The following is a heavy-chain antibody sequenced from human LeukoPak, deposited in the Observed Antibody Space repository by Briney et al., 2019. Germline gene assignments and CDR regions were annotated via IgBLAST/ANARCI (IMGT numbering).Heavy chain of an antibody. V-gene: IGHV4-34*01. J-gene: IGHJ4*02. CDR2: INHSGST. CDR3: ARVHRIAARSRYYFDY. CDR1: GGSFSGYY. D-gene: IGHD6-6*01. Sequence: SETLSLTRAVYGGSFSGYYWSWIRQPPGKGLEWIGEINHSGSTNYNPSLKSRVTISVDTSKNQFSLKLSSVTAADTAVYYCARVHRIAARSRYYFDYWGQASLGTVSS.